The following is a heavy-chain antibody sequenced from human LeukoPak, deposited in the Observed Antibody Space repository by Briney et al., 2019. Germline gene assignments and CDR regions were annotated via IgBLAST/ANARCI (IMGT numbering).Heavy chain of an antibody. V-gene: IGHV3-23*01. CDR2: ISSGGVST. D-gene: IGHD6-19*01. Sequence: GGSLRLSCAASGFSFSTYVMVWVRQAPGKRLEWVSAISSGGVSTYYADSVKGRLTISRDNSKNTLYLQMNSLRPEDTAVYFCAKDGVSGWSNWFDPWGQGTLVTVSS. CDR3: AKDGVSGWSNWFDP. J-gene: IGHJ5*02. CDR1: GFSFSTYV.